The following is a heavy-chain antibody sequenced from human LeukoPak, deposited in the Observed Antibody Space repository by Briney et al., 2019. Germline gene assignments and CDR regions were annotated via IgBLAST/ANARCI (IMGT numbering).Heavy chain of an antibody. CDR2: ISAYNGNT. CDR3: ARDPGSSWYRD. J-gene: IGHJ4*02. V-gene: IGHV1-18*01. D-gene: IGHD6-13*01. CDR1: GGTFSSYA. Sequence: ASVKVSCKASGGTFSSYAICWVRQAPGQGLEWMGWISAYNGNTNYAQKLQGRVTMTTDTSTSTAYMELRSLRSDDTAVYYCARDPGSSWYRDWGQGTLVTVSS.